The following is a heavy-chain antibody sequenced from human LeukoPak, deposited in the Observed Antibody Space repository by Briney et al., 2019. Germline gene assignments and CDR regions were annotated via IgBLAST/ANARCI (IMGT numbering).Heavy chain of an antibody. CDR3: VVGGSPGY. D-gene: IGHD2-15*01. J-gene: IGHJ4*02. CDR1: GLAFSAYK. CDR2: ISIDGYTT. Sequence: PGGSLRLSCAAPGLAFSAYKMHWVRQAPRKGLVWVSRISIDGYTTDYADFVQGRFTASRDNTKNTWSLEMNSLRAEDTAVYYCVVGGSPGYWGQGTLVTVSS. V-gene: IGHV3-74*01.